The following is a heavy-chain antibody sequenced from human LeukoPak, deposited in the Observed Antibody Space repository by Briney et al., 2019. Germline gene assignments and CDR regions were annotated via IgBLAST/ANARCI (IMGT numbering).Heavy chain of an antibody. Sequence: SQTLSLTCAISGDSVSSNSGVWNWIRQSPSRGLEWLGKTYYRSKWYNDYAVSAKSRITINPDTSKNQFSLHLNSVTPEDTAVYYCTRSLWGGAFDVWGQGTMVAVSS. CDR2: TYYRSKWYN. D-gene: IGHD3-16*01. V-gene: IGHV6-1*01. J-gene: IGHJ3*01. CDR3: TRSLWGGAFDV. CDR1: GDSVSSNSGV.